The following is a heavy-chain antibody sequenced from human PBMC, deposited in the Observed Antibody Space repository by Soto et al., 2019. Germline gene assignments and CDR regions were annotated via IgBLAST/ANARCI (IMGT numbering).Heavy chain of an antibody. Sequence: SETLSLTCAVSGGSISSGGYSWSWIRQPPGKGLEWIGYIYHSGSTYYNPSLKSRVTISVDRSKNQFSLKLSSVTAADTAVYYCARVPLGATRRYFDYWGQGTLVTVSS. V-gene: IGHV4-30-2*01. D-gene: IGHD1-26*01. CDR3: ARVPLGATRRYFDY. CDR2: IYHSGST. J-gene: IGHJ4*02. CDR1: GGSISSGGYS.